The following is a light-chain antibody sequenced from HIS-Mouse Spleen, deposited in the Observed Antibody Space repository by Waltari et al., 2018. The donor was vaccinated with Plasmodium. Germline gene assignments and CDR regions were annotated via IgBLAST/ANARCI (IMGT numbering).Light chain of an antibody. CDR2: KAS. CDR1: QGISSW. V-gene: IGKV1-5*03. CDR3: QQYKSYSYT. Sequence: DIQMTQSPSTLSASVGDRVTITCRASQGISSWLAWYQQKPGKAPKLLIYKASSLESGVPSMFSGCGSGTECTLTISSLQPDDFATYYCQQYKSYSYTCGQGTKLEIK. J-gene: IGKJ2*01.